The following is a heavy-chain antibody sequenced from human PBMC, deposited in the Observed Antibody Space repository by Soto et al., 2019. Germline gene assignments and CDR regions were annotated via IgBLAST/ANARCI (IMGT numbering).Heavy chain of an antibody. J-gene: IGHJ5*02. CDR1: GYTFTSYG. CDR3: ARDLDWNYSSWFDP. D-gene: IGHD1-7*01. V-gene: IGHV1-18*01. Sequence: ASVKVSCKASGYTFTSYGISWVRQAPGQGLEWMGWISPYNDNTNYAQKSQGRVTMTTDTSTSTAYMELSSLRSEDTAVYYCARDLDWNYSSWFDPWGQGTLVTVSS. CDR2: ISPYNDNT.